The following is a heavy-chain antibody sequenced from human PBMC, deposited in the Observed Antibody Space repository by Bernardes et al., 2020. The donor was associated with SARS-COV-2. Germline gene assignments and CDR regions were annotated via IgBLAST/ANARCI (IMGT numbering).Heavy chain of an antibody. Sequence: SETLSLTCTVSGVSMPRSSYYWGWLRPPPGKGLEWNGTIYYSGSIYYSPSLKSRITLSVDPSRNQFSLRLKSVTAADTAMYYCASSPYNWNYHFDYWGQGTLAAVTS. D-gene: IGHD1-7*01. V-gene: IGHV4-39*01. CDR2: IYYSGSI. J-gene: IGHJ4*02. CDR1: GVSMPRSSYY. CDR3: ASSPYNWNYHFDY.